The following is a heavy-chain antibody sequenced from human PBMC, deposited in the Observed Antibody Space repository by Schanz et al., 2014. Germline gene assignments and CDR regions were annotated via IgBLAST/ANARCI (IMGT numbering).Heavy chain of an antibody. CDR2: MYINSGST. CDR3: AKDPHRDYGGKPQAFDI. D-gene: IGHD4-17*01. J-gene: IGHJ3*02. CDR1: GFTVNTNY. V-gene: IGHV3-53*01. Sequence: EVQLVESGGGLIQPGGSLRLSCAVSGFTVNTNYMSWVLQAPGKGLEWISSMYINSGSTQYADSVKGRFTISRDNSKNTLYLQMNSLRAEDTALYYCAKDPHRDYGGKPQAFDIWGQGTMVTVSS.